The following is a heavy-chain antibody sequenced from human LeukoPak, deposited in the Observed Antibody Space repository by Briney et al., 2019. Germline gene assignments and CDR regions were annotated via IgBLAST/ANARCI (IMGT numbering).Heavy chain of an antibody. CDR1: GFTFSSYG. J-gene: IGHJ4*02. V-gene: IGHV3-30*18. CDR2: ISYDGSNK. CDR3: AKDLAELLWFGKLSD. D-gene: IGHD3-10*01. Sequence: RGRSLRLSCAASGFTFSSYGMHWVRQAPGKGLEWVAVISYDGSNKYYADSVKGRFTISRDNSKNTLYLQMNSLRAEDTAVYYCAKDLAELLWFGKLSDWGQGTLVTVSS.